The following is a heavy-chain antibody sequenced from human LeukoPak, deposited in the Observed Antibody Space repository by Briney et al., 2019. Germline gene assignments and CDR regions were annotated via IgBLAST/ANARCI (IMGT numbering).Heavy chain of an antibody. J-gene: IGHJ4*01. V-gene: IGHV2-26*01. CDR2: IFSNDEK. CDR3: ARLYFGESFYDY. D-gene: IGHD3-10*01. Sequence: ESGPTLVNPTETLTLTCTVSGLSLNNARLGISWIRRPPGKALEWLAHIFSNDEKSYSPSLKTRLTTSKDTSKSQVVLSMTNMDPVDTGTYFCARLYFGESFYDYWGHGTLVSVSS. CDR1: GLSLNNARLG.